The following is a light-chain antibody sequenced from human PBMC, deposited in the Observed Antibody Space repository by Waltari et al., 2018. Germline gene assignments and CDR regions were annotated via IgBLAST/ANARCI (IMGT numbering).Light chain of an antibody. CDR1: GSTVWGLTF. J-gene: IGLJ2*01. CDR3: SSYTSSNTPYVV. Sequence: QPPLPPPAPVSGSPDQPTPISATGTGSTVWGLTFSPGYQQHPGKAPKLMIYDVSNRPSGVSNRFSGSKSGNTASLTISGLQAEDEADYYCSSYTSSNTPYVVFGGGTKLTVL. V-gene: IGLV2-14*03. CDR2: DVS.